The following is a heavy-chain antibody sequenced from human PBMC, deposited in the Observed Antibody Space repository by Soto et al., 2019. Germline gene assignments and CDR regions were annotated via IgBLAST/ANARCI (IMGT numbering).Heavy chain of an antibody. V-gene: IGHV3-21*01. Sequence: EVQPVESGGGLVKPGGSLRLSCAASGFTFSTYSMNWVRQAPGKGLEWVSSISSSSSYLYNADSVKGLFTISRDNDKNSLYLQMNSLRAEDTAVYYCAREERSHFDSWGQGTLVTVSS. CDR1: GFTFSTYS. CDR3: AREERSHFDS. J-gene: IGHJ4*02. CDR2: ISSSSSYL. D-gene: IGHD1-1*01.